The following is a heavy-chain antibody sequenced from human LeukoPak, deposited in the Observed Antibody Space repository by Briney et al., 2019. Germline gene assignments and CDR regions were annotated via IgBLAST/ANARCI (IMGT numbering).Heavy chain of an antibody. Sequence: GGSLRLSCAASGVTFSSYAMSWVRQAPGQGLEWVSAISGSGGSTYYADSVKGRFTISRDNSKNTLYLQMNSLRAEDTAVYYCARGYSGYDPFDYWGQGTLVTVSS. D-gene: IGHD5-12*01. V-gene: IGHV3-23*01. J-gene: IGHJ4*02. CDR3: ARGYSGYDPFDY. CDR1: GVTFSSYA. CDR2: ISGSGGST.